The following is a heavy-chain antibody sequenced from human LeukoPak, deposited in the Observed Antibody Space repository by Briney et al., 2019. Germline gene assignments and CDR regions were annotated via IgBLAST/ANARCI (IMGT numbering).Heavy chain of an antibody. J-gene: IGHJ4*02. CDR3: ARAAYAGYYGSGSSSH. CDR2: IKQDGSGK. Sequence: GGSLRLSCAASGFTFSSYWMSWVRQAPGKGLEWVANIKQDGSGKYYVDSVKGRFTISRDNAKNSLYLQMNSLRAEDTAVYYCARAAYAGYYGSGSSSHWGQGTLVTVSS. CDR1: GFTFSSYW. V-gene: IGHV3-7*01. D-gene: IGHD3-10*01.